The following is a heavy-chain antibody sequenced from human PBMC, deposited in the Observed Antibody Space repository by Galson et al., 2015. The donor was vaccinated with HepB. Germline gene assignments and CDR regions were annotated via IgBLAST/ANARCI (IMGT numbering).Heavy chain of an antibody. Sequence: SLRLSCAASGFNFNTYTMHWVRQAPGKGLEWVSTISSAGSSQYYPDSVKGRFTVSRDNSKNMMYLQVDSLRAEDTAVFYCARDAMGRGSGSYSAFDYWSQGTLVTVSS. J-gene: IGHJ4*02. D-gene: IGHD1-26*01. CDR2: ISSAGSSQ. CDR1: GFNFNTYT. V-gene: IGHV3-30-3*01. CDR3: ARDAMGRGSGSYSAFDY.